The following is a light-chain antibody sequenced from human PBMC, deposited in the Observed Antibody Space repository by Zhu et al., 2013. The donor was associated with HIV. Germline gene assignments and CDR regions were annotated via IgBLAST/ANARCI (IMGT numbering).Light chain of an antibody. Sequence: QSALTQPASVSGSPGQSITISCTGTSSDIGKYNYVSWYQQYPGKAPKLIIYDVSNRPSGVSNRFTGSKSGNTASLTISGLQAEDEADYHCSSYTSTSTLVVFGGGTKLT. J-gene: IGLJ2*01. CDR1: SSDIGKYNY. CDR3: SSYTSTSTLVV. CDR2: DVS. V-gene: IGLV2-14*01.